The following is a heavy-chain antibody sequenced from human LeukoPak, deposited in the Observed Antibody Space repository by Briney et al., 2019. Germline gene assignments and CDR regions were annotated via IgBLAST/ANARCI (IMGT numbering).Heavy chain of an antibody. J-gene: IGHJ4*02. CDR3: AKDRRGSYYFDY. V-gene: IGHV3-23*01. D-gene: IGHD1-26*01. CDR2: ISGSGGST. Sequence: GGSLRLSCAASGFTFSSYWMSWVRQAPGKGLEWVSAISGSGGSTYYADSVKGRFTISRDNSKNTLYLQMNSLRAEDTAVYYCAKDRRGSYYFDYWGQGTLVTVSS. CDR1: GFTFSSYW.